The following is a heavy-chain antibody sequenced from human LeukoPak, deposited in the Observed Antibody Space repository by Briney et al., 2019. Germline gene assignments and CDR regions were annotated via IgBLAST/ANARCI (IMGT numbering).Heavy chain of an antibody. CDR1: GGSISGYY. J-gene: IGHJ5*02. CDR2: LYYSGST. CDR3: ARDEDSAYGSGSYLS. V-gene: IGHV4-59*01. Sequence: SETLSLTCTVSGGSISGYYWSWIRQPPGKGLEWIGYLYYSGSTNYNPSLKRRVTISVDTSKNQFSLKLSSVTAADTAVYYCARDEDSAYGSGSYLSWGQGTLVTVSS. D-gene: IGHD3-10*01.